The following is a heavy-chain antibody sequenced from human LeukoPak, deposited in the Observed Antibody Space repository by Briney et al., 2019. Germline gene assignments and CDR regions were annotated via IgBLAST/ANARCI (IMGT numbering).Heavy chain of an antibody. CDR3: AKTYSGSYY. CDR2: ISYDGSNK. J-gene: IGHJ4*02. D-gene: IGHD1-26*01. CDR1: GSTFSSYG. Sequence: GGSLRLSCAASGSTFSSYGMNWVRQAPGKGLEWVAVISYDGSNKYYADSVKGRFTISRDNSKNTLYLQMNSLRAEDTAVYYCAKTYSGSYYWGQGTLVTVSS. V-gene: IGHV3-30*18.